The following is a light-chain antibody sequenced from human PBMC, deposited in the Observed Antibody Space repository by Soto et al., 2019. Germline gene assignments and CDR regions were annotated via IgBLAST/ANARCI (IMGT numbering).Light chain of an antibody. CDR2: GVY. J-gene: IGKJ1*01. CDR1: QTGSNSY. V-gene: IGKV3-20*01. CDR3: EQYGSSPRT. Sequence: IVLTQSPGTLSLSPGERATLSCRASQTGSNSYLAWYQQKSAQAPRLLIYGVYTRATGIQDRFSGSGSGTEFTLTIRRLEPEDFAVYYCEQYGSSPRTFGQGTKVDIK.